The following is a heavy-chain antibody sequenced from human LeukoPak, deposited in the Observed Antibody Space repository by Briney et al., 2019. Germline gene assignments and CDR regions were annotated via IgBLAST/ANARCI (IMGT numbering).Heavy chain of an antibody. D-gene: IGHD3-22*01. CDR2: ISGSGGST. Sequence: GGSLRLSCAASGFTFSSYAMSWVRQAPGKGLEWLSSISGSGGSTYYADSVKGRFTISRDNSKNTLYLQMNSLRAEDTAVYYCAKFHVDSSGYLAHFDYWGQGTLVTVSS. CDR1: GFTFSSYA. V-gene: IGHV3-23*01. CDR3: AKFHVDSSGYLAHFDY. J-gene: IGHJ4*02.